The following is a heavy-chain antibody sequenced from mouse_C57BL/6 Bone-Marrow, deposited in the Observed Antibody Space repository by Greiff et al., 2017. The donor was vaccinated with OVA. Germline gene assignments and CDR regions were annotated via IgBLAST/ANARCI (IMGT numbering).Heavy chain of an antibody. V-gene: IGHV1-9*01. J-gene: IGHJ4*01. CDR1: GYTFTGYW. CDR3: AREGIYYGNYGGVYYYAMDY. CDR2: ILPGSGST. Sequence: QVQLQQSGAELMKPGASVKLSCKATGYTFTGYWIEWVKQRPGHGLEWIGEILPGSGSTNYNEKFKGKATFTADTSSNTAYMQLSSLTTEDSASYYCAREGIYYGNYGGVYYYAMDYWGQGTSVTVSS. D-gene: IGHD2-1*01.